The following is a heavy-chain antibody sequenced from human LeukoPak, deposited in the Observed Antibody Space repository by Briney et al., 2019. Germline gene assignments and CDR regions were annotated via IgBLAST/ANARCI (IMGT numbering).Heavy chain of an antibody. CDR3: SRDRSGSYY. CDR2: ISDSDDTT. D-gene: IGHD1-26*01. Sequence: GGSLRLSCAASGFTFSGYALTWVRQAPGKGLGWVSTISDSDDTTFYAESVKGRFTISRDNSKNTLYLHMNSLRAEDTATYHYSRDRSGSYYWGQGILVAVSS. CDR1: GFTFSGYA. V-gene: IGHV3-23*01. J-gene: IGHJ4*02.